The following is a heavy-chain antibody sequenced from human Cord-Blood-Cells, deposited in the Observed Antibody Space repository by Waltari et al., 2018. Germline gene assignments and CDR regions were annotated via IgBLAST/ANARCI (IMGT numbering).Heavy chain of an antibody. CDR1: GFTFSSYA. J-gene: IGHJ4*02. Sequence: QVQLVESGGGVVQPGRSLRLSCAASGFTFSSYAMHWVRQAPGKGLEWVAVISYDGSNKYYADSVKGRFTSSRDNSKNTLYLQMNSLRAEDTAVYYCARGAFDYWGQGTLVTVSS. V-gene: IGHV3-30-3*01. CDR2: ISYDGSNK. CDR3: ARGAFDY.